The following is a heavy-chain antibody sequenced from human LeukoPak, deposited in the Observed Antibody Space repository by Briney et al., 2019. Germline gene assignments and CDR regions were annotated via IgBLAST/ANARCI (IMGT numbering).Heavy chain of an antibody. CDR1: GGSISSYY. D-gene: IGHD1-26*01. CDR2: IYYSGST. V-gene: IGHV4-59*12. Sequence: PSETLSLTCTVSGGSISSYYWSWIRQPPGKGLEWIGYIYYSGSTNYNPSLKSRVTISVDTSKNQFSLKLSSVTAADTAVYYCARSSMTGELGTPYYFDYWGQGTLVTVSS. CDR3: ARSSMTGELGTPYYFDY. J-gene: IGHJ4*02.